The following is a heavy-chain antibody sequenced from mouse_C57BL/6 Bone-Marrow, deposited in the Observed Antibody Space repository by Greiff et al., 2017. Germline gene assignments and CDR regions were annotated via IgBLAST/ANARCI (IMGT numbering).Heavy chain of an antibody. Sequence: QLQQSGAELVKPGASVKISCKASGYAFSSYWMNWVKQRPGKGLEWIGQIYPGDGDTNYNGKFKGKATLTADKSSSTAYMQLSSLTSEDSAVYCCAKYYGSSPSYYAMDDWGQGTSVTVAA. CDR2: IYPGDGDT. V-gene: IGHV1-80*01. CDR1: GYAFSSYW. J-gene: IGHJ4*01. D-gene: IGHD1-1*01. CDR3: AKYYGSSPSYYAMDD.